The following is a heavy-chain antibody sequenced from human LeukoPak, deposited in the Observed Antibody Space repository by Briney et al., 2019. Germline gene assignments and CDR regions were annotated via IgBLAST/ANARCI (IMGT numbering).Heavy chain of an antibody. CDR1: GYSISSGYY. Sequence: KTSETLSLTCSVSGYSISSGYYWGWIRQPPGKGLEWIGSIYHSGSTYYNPSLKSRVTISVDTSKNQFSLKLSSVTAADTAVYYCARDQNVLRYFDWLPQDYWGQGTLVTVSS. CDR3: ARDQNVLRYFDWLPQDY. J-gene: IGHJ4*02. CDR2: IYHSGST. D-gene: IGHD3-9*01. V-gene: IGHV4-38-2*02.